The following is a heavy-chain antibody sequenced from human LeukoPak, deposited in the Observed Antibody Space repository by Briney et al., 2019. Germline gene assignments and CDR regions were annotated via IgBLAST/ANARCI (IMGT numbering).Heavy chain of an antibody. CDR2: ISGSGGST. Sequence: PGGSLRLSCAASGFTFSSYAMSWVRQAPGKGLEWASAISGSGGSTYYADSVKGRFTISRDNSKNTLYLQMNSLRAEDTAVYYCAKGVGQWLVKLAFDIWGQGTMVTVSS. V-gene: IGHV3-23*01. CDR1: GFTFSSYA. CDR3: AKGVGQWLVKLAFDI. D-gene: IGHD6-19*01. J-gene: IGHJ3*02.